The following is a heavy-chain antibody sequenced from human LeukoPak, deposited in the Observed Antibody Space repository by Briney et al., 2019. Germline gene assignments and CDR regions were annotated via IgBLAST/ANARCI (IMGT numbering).Heavy chain of an antibody. V-gene: IGHV3-30*02. CDR2: IRYDGSNK. CDR3: AKDQGSSWYLVDY. J-gene: IGHJ4*02. Sequence: PGGSLRLSCAASGFTFSSYGMHWVRQAPGKGLEWVAFIRYDGSNKYYADSVKGRFTISRYNSKNTLYLQMNSLRAEDTAVYYCAKDQGSSWYLVDYWGQGTLVTVSS. D-gene: IGHD6-13*01. CDR1: GFTFSSYG.